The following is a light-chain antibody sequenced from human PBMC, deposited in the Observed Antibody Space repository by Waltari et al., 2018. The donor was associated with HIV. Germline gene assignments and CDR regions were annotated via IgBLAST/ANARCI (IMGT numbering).Light chain of an antibody. CDR1: RRAENT. V-gene: IGLV3-21*01. CDR2: VDH. Sequence: SYVLSQPPSVSVAQGGTARITGGGGRRAENTNICYRQKPGKAPVMVLYVDHDRPSGVPERFAGSKSGNTATLTIRRVDVADEGDYYCQLFGSTTDLLCAFGSGTKVTVL. J-gene: IGLJ1*01. CDR3: QLFGSTTDLLCA.